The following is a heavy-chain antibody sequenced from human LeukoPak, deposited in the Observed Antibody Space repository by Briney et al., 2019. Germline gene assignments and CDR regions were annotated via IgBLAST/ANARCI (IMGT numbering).Heavy chain of an antibody. CDR2: ISYDGSNK. CDR1: GFTFSSYG. V-gene: IGHV3-30*03. D-gene: IGHD3-10*02. CDR3: ARGQINVCYFDY. Sequence: PGRSLRLSCAASGFTFSSYGMHWVRQAPGKGLEWVAVISYDGSNKYYADSVKGRFTISRDNAKNSLYLQMNSLRAEDTAVYYCARGQINVCYFDYWGQGTLVTVSS. J-gene: IGHJ4*02.